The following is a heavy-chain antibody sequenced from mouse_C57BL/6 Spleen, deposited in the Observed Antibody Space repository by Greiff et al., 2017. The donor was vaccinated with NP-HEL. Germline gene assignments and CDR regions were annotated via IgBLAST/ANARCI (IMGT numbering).Heavy chain of an antibody. CDR3: AREGVYYCGSSYLAY. CDR2: IYPGSGST. V-gene: IGHV1-55*01. J-gene: IGHJ3*01. Sequence: QVQLQQPGAELVKPGASVKMSCKASGYTFTSYWITWVKQRPGQGLEWIGDIYPGSGSTNYNEKFKGKATLTVDTSSSTAYMQLSSLTSEDSAVYYCAREGVYYCGSSYLAYWGQGTLVTVSA. D-gene: IGHD1-1*01. CDR1: GYTFTSYW.